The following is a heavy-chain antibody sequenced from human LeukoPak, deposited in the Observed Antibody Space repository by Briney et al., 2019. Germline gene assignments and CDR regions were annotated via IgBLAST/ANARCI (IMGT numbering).Heavy chain of an antibody. Sequence: PGGSLRLSCAASGFTFNTYWMHWVRQAPGKGLVWVARVNRGGTTTAYADSVKGRFIISRDNSKNTLYLQMNNLRAEDTAVYYCARDSDWILFDYWGQGTPATVSS. CDR1: GFTFNTYW. CDR3: ARDSDWILFDY. CDR2: VNRGGTTT. D-gene: IGHD2-2*03. J-gene: IGHJ4*02. V-gene: IGHV3-74*03.